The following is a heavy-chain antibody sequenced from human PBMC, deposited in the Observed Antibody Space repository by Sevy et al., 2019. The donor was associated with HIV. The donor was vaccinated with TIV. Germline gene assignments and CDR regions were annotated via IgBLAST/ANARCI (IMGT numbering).Heavy chain of an antibody. D-gene: IGHD3-22*01. CDR3: ARALYYHDSSGYYYDY. CDR1: GGSISSYY. V-gene: IGHV4-59*01. J-gene: IGHJ4*02. Sequence: SETLSLTCTVSGGSISSYYWSWIRQPPGKGLEWIGYIYYSGSTNYNPSLKSRVTISVDTSKNQFSLKLSSVTAADTAVYYCARALYYHDSSGYYYDYWGQGTLVTVSS. CDR2: IYYSGST.